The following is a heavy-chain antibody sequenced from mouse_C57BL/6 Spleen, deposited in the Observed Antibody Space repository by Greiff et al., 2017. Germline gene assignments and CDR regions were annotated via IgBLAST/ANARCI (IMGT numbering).Heavy chain of an antibody. J-gene: IGHJ1*03. CDR3: AGPVVAEDFDV. Sequence: EVQLQQSGPELVKPGASVKMSCKASGYTFTDYNMHWVKQSHGKSLEWIGYINPNNGGTSYNQKFKGKATLTVNKSSSTAYMELRSLTSEDSAVYYCAGPVVAEDFDVWGTGTTVTVSS. V-gene: IGHV1-22*01. D-gene: IGHD1-1*01. CDR1: GYTFTDYN. CDR2: INPNNGGT.